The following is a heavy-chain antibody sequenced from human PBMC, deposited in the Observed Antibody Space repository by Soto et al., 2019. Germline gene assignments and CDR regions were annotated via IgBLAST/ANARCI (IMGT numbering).Heavy chain of an antibody. Sequence: PGGSLRLSCAASGFAFSSYAMSWVRQAPGKGLEWVSAISGSGGSTYYADSVKGRFTISRDNSKNTLYLQMNSLRAEDTAVYYCAKIPIPPLKFIVVVPAAPWWFDPWGQGTLVTVSS. V-gene: IGHV3-23*01. CDR1: GFAFSSYA. CDR3: AKIPIPPLKFIVVVPAAPWWFDP. J-gene: IGHJ5*02. CDR2: ISGSGGST. D-gene: IGHD2-2*01.